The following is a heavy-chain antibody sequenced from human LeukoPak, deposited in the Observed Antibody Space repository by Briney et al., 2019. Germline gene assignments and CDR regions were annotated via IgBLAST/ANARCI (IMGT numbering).Heavy chain of an antibody. CDR3: AREGSAPVEGAFDI. V-gene: IGHV3-53*01. D-gene: IGHD1-26*01. CDR2: IYSGGST. CDR1: GFTVSSNY. J-gene: IGHJ3*02. Sequence: PGGSLRLSCAASGFTVSSNYMSWVRQAPGKGLEWVSVIYSGGSTYYADSVKGRFTISRDNSKNTLYLQMNSLRAEDTAVYYCAREGSAPVEGAFDIWGQGTMVTVSS.